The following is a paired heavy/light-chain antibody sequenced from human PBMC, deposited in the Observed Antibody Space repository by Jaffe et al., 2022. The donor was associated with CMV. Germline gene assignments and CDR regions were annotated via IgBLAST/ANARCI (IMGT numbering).Light chain of an antibody. CDR2: RNN. CDR1: SNNVGDQG. Sequence: QAGLTQPPSVSKGLRQTATLTCTGNSNNVGDQGAAWLQQYQGHPPKVLSYRNNSRPSGISERFSASRSGNTASLTITGLLPEDETDYYCSAWDSSLSIWEFGGGTKLTVL. J-gene: IGLJ3*02. CDR3: SAWDSSLSIWE. V-gene: IGLV10-54*04.
Heavy chain of an antibody. V-gene: IGHV3-23*04. CDR2: ITTRGDFT. Sequence: EVHLVESGGGLVQPGGSLRLSCAASGFTFGSYTFDWVRQAPGKGLEWVSDITTRGDFTFYADSVKGRFTISRDNSKNTLYLQMNSLRAEDTAVYFCARLSGPKPEDYFDYWGQGTLVTVSS. CDR3: ARLSGPKPEDYFDY. J-gene: IGHJ4*02. D-gene: IGHD6-19*01. CDR1: GFTFGSYT.